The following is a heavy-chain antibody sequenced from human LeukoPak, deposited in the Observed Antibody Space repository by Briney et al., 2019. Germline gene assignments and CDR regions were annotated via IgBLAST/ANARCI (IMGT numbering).Heavy chain of an antibody. CDR1: GGSISSYY. D-gene: IGHD2-21*01. Sequence: SETLSLTCPVSGGSISSYYWSWIRQPPGKGLEWIGYIYYSGSTNYNPSLKSRVTISVDTSKNQFSLKLSSVTAADTAVYYCGRVFFDCGGDCWPPDAFDIWGQGTMVTVSS. CDR2: IYYSGST. CDR3: GRVFFDCGGDCWPPDAFDI. J-gene: IGHJ3*02. V-gene: IGHV4-59*01.